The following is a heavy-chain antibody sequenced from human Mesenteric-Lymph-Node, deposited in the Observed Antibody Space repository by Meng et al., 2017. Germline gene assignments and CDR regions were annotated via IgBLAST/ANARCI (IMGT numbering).Heavy chain of an antibody. J-gene: IGHJ6*02. D-gene: IGHD1-1*01. CDR2: INPSGGST. Sequence: ASVKVSCKASGYTFTSYYMHWVRQAPGQGLEWMGIINPSGGSTSYAQKFQGRVTMTRDTSTSTVYMELSSLRSEDTAVYYCARGADGGTVWGPDYYYGMEIWGQGTTVTVSS. CDR3: ARGADGGTVWGPDYYYGMEI. V-gene: IGHV1-46*01. CDR1: GYTFTSYY.